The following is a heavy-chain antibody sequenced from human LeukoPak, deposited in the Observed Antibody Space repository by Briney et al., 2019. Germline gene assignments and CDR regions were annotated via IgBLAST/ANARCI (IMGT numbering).Heavy chain of an antibody. CDR2: ISSSGSTI. Sequence: GGSLRLSCAASGFTFSSYGMHWVRQAPGKGLEWVSYISSSGSTIYYADSVKGRFTISRDNAKNSLYLQMNSLRAEDTAVYYCADLGIAMVAAVWRKGATVTISS. J-gene: IGHJ6*01. D-gene: IGHD3-10*01. CDR1: GFTFSSYG. CDR3: ADLGIAMVAAV. V-gene: IGHV3-48*04.